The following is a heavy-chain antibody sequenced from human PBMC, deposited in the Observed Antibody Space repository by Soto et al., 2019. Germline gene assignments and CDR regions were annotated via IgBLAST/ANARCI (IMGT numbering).Heavy chain of an antibody. Sequence: AGSLSLSCTASGFTFSDYYMGWIRQAPGKGLEWVSYITSSSSNFTNYADSVKGRFTISRDNARNSVYLQMDSLRVEDTAVYYCARDRGSSGFFYWGQGALVTVSS. CDR1: GFTFSDYY. CDR2: ITSSSSNFT. D-gene: IGHD5-12*01. V-gene: IGHV3-11*06. J-gene: IGHJ4*02. CDR3: ARDRGSSGFFY.